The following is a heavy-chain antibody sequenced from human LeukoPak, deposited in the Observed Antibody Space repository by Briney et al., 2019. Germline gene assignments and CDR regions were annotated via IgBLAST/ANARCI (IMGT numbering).Heavy chain of an antibody. CDR2: IYYSGST. V-gene: IGHV4-59*01. D-gene: IGHD3-3*02. CDR1: GGSISSYY. Sequence: SETLSLXCTVSGGSISSYYWSWIRQPPGKGLEWIGYIYYSGSTNYNPSLRSRVTISVDTSKNQFSLKLSSVTAADTAVYYCARDRILYYWGQGTLVTVSS. J-gene: IGHJ4*02. CDR3: ARDRILYY.